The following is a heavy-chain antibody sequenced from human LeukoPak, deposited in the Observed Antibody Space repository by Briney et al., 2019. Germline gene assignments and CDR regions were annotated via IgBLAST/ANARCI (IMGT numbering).Heavy chain of an antibody. D-gene: IGHD3-22*01. CDR1: GYTFTGYY. Sequence: ASVKVSCKASGYTFTGYYMHWVRQAPGQGLEWMGWINPSSGGTNYAQKFQGRVTMTRDTSISTAYMELSRLRSDDTAVYYCASVYYDSSGYYNFDYWGQGTLVTVSS. J-gene: IGHJ4*02. CDR2: INPSSGGT. CDR3: ASVYYDSSGYYNFDY. V-gene: IGHV1-2*02.